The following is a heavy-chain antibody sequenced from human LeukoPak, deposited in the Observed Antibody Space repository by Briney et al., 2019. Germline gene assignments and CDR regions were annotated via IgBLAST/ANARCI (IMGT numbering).Heavy chain of an antibody. D-gene: IGHD2-2*01. CDR1: AYPFTGYY. J-gene: IGHJ5*02. CDR2: INHNTSVS. CDR3: ARGVGYSTSWYGRFDP. V-gene: IGHV1-2*06. Sequence: VASVKVCCKASAYPFTGYYLHWVRQAPGQGIEWVGRINHNTSVSDYAQKFPGRVTMTRDTSINTAYMELNRLRSDDTAVYYCARGVGYSTSWYGRFDPWGQGTLVTVSS.